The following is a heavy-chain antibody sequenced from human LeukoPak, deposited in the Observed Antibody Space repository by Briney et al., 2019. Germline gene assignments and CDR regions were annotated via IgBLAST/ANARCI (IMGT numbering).Heavy chain of an antibody. CDR3: ARALFVTIVPMPNTNWFDP. CDR1: GYTFTCYG. Sequence: ASVKVSCKASGYTFTCYGISWVRQAPGQGLEWMGWISAYNGNTNYAQKLQVRVTMTTDTSTSTAYMELGSLRSDDTAVYYCARALFVTIVPMPNTNWFDPWGQGTLVTVSS. CDR2: ISAYNGNT. J-gene: IGHJ5*02. D-gene: IGHD3-10*01. V-gene: IGHV1-18*01.